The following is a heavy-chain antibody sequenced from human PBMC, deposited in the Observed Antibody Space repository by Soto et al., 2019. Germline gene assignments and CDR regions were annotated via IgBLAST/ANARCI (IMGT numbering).Heavy chain of an antibody. Sequence: SVKVSCKASGGTFSSYAISWVRQAPGQGLERMGGIIPIFGTANYAQKFQGRVTITADKSTSTAYMELSSLRSEDTAVYYCASTAARGRLYYYYGMDVWGQGTTVTVSS. CDR1: GGTFSSYA. CDR3: ASTAARGRLYYYYGMDV. J-gene: IGHJ6*02. CDR2: IIPIFGTA. D-gene: IGHD2-2*01. V-gene: IGHV1-69*06.